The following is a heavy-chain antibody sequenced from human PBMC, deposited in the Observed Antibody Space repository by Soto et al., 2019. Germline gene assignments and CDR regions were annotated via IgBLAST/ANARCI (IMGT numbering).Heavy chain of an antibody. CDR2: TYYRSKWYN. V-gene: IGHV6-1*01. J-gene: IGHJ5*02. Sequence: KQSQTLSLPCAISGDRVSSNSAAWTWIRQSPSRGLEWLGRTYYRSKWYNEYPGSVKNRRTINPDTSKNQFCLQLNSVTPEDTAVYYCARDTVVVVAAKNWFDPWGQGTLVTVSS. CDR1: GDRVSSNSAA. D-gene: IGHD2-15*01. CDR3: ARDTVVVVAAKNWFDP.